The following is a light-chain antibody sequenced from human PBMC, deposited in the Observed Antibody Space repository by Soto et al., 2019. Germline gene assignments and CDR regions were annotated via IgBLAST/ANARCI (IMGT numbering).Light chain of an antibody. J-gene: IGKJ5*01. Sequence: EIVLTQSPGTLSLSPGERATLSCRASQSVSSSYLTWYQQKPGQAPRLLIYGASSRAAGIPDRFSGSGSGTDFTLTISRLEPEDVAVDYCQQYGRSPPITFGQGTRLEIK. CDR3: QQYGRSPPIT. V-gene: IGKV3-20*01. CDR1: QSVSSSY. CDR2: GAS.